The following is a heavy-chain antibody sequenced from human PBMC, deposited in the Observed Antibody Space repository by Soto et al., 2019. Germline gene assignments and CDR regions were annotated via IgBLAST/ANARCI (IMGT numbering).Heavy chain of an antibody. V-gene: IGHV1-69*01. D-gene: IGHD2-2*01. CDR3: ARSQGSSTRLEISSYSYYGMDV. J-gene: IGHJ6*02. Sequence: QVQLVQSGAEVKKPGSSVKVSCKASGGTFSSYAISWVRQAPGQGLEWMGGIIPISGTANYAQKFQGRVTITADESTSTAYMELSSLRSEDTAVYYCARSQGSSTRLEISSYSYYGMDVWGQGTTVTVSS. CDR2: IIPISGTA. CDR1: GGTFSSYA.